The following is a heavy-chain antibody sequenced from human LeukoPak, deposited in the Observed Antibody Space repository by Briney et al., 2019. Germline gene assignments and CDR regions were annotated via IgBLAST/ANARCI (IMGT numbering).Heavy chain of an antibody. J-gene: IGHJ4*02. CDR2: IYYSGST. CDR3: ARGGGYSYGYSFGEDY. D-gene: IGHD5-18*01. Sequence: KPGGSLRLSCAASGFTFSSYWMHWIRQPPGKGLEWIGYIYYSGSTNYNPSLKSRVTISVDTSKNQFSLKLSSVTAADTAVYYCARGGGYSYGYSFGEDYWGQGTLVTVSS. V-gene: IGHV4-59*01. CDR1: GFTFSSYW.